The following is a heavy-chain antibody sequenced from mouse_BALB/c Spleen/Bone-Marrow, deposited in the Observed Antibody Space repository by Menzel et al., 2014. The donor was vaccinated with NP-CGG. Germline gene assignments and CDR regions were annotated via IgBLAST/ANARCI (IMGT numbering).Heavy chain of an antibody. J-gene: IGHJ3*01. CDR1: GFSLTSYG. CDR2: IWRGGST. D-gene: IGHD2-1*01. CDR3: ATYGNLFAY. V-gene: IGHV2-5-1*01. Sequence: VQLVESGPSLVQPSQSLSITCTVSGFSLTSYGVHWVRQSPGKGLEWLGVIWRGGSTDYNAAFMSRLSITKDNSKSQVFFKMNSLQADDTAICYCATYGNLFAYWGQGTLVTVSA.